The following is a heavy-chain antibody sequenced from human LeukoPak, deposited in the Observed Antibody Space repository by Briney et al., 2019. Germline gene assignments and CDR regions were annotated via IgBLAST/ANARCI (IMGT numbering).Heavy chain of an antibody. CDR2: IYYSGST. D-gene: IGHD3-10*01. CDR1: GGSISSYY. CDR3: ASLNYYGSEQLTEDY. Sequence: SETLSLTCTVSGGSISSYYWSWIRQPPGKGLEWIGYIYYSGSTNYNPSLKSRVTISVDTSKNQFSLKLSSVTAADTAVYYCASLNYYGSEQLTEDYWGQGTLVTVSS. J-gene: IGHJ4*02. V-gene: IGHV4-59*08.